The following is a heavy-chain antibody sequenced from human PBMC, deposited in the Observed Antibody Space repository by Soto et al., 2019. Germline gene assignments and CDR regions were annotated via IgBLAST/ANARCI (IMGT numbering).Heavy chain of an antibody. CDR2: VYPGDSDT. V-gene: IGHV5-51*01. D-gene: IGHD2-2*01. J-gene: IGHJ6*02. CDR3: ARLGDCISTSCYVNYYYGMDV. Sequence: GWCLKISGGLSVYSVTSYWIGCVRPIPVKGLDCMGIVYPGDSDTRYSPSVQGQVTISADKSISTAYLQWSSLKASDTAMYYCARLGDCISTSCYVNYYYGMDVWGQGTTVTVSS. CDR1: VYSVTSYW.